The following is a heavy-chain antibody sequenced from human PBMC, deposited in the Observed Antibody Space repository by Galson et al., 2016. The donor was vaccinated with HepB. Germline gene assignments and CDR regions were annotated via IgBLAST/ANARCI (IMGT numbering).Heavy chain of an antibody. CDR1: GGSFSGYY. J-gene: IGHJ5*02. Sequence: SETLSLTCAVYGGSFSGYYWSWIRQPPGKGLEWIGEINHSGSTNYNPSLKSRVTISLDTSKNRFSLKLSSVTAADTALHYCARGKRSGGKYGRWFDPWGQGTLVTVSS. CDR3: ARGKRSGGKYGRWFDP. CDR2: INHSGST. D-gene: IGHD1-26*01. V-gene: IGHV4-34*01.